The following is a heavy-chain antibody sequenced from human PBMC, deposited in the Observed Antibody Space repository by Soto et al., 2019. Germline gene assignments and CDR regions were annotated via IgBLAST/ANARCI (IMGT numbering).Heavy chain of an antibody. V-gene: IGHV4-31*03. CDR1: GGSISSGGYY. Sequence: PSETLSLTCTVSGGSISSGGYYWSWIRQHPGKGLEWIGYIYYSGSTYYNPSLKSRVTISVDTSKNQFSLKLTSVTAADTAVYYWARGGSNDWQVAFDIWDQGTRVTLSS. D-gene: IGHD3-9*01. J-gene: IGHJ3*02. CDR2: IYYSGST. CDR3: ARGGSNDWQVAFDI.